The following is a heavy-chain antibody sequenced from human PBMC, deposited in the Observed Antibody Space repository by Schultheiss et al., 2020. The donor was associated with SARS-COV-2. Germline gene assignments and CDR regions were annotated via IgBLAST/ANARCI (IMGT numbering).Heavy chain of an antibody. V-gene: IGHV3-30*01. CDR3: ARDRSSGSYYVYYGMDV. D-gene: IGHD1-26*01. J-gene: IGHJ6*02. CDR2: ISYDGSNK. Sequence: GGSLRLSCAASGFTFSSYAMSWVRQAPGKGLEWVAVISYDGSNKYYADSVKGRFTISRDNSKNTLYLQMNSLRAEDTAVYYCARDRSSGSYYVYYGMDVWGQGTTVTVSS. CDR1: GFTFSSYA.